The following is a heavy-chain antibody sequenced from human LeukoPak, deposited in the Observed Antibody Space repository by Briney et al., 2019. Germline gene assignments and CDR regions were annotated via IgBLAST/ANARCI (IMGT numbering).Heavy chain of an antibody. Sequence: ASVKVSCKASGYTFTGYYMRWVRQAPGQGLEWMGWINPNSGGTNYAQKFQGRVTMTRDTSISTAYMELSRLRSDDTAVYYCARVYCSSTSCYGSYYYYGMDVWGQGTTVTVSS. V-gene: IGHV1-2*02. D-gene: IGHD2-2*01. J-gene: IGHJ6*02. CDR1: GYTFTGYY. CDR3: ARVYCSSTSCYGSYYYYGMDV. CDR2: INPNSGGT.